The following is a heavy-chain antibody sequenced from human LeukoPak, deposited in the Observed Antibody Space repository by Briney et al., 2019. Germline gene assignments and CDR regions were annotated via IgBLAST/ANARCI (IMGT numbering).Heavy chain of an antibody. CDR1: GGSFSGYY. J-gene: IGHJ4*02. Sequence: PSETLSLTCAVYGGSFSGYYWSWIRQPPGKGLEWIGEINHSGSTNYNPSLKSRVTISVDTSKNQFSLKLSSVTAADTAVYYCATARSVSGYDLFDYRGQGTLVTVSS. D-gene: IGHD5-12*01. CDR2: INHSGST. CDR3: ATARSVSGYDLFDY. V-gene: IGHV4-34*01.